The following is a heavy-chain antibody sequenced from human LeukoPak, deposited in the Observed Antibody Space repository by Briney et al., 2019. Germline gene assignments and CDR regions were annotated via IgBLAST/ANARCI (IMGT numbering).Heavy chain of an antibody. CDR3: ASSYDTSGFYFDS. CDR1: GCILTTYW. D-gene: IGHD3-22*01. J-gene: IGHJ4*02. CDR2: IYPGYSDT. V-gene: IGHV5-51*01. Sequence: GESLKIPCKASGCILTTYWIGWVRQMPGKGLEWRGIIYPGYSDTRYSPSFQGQVTISADKSINTAYLQWSSLKASDTAMFYCASSYDTSGFYFDSWGQGTLVTVSS.